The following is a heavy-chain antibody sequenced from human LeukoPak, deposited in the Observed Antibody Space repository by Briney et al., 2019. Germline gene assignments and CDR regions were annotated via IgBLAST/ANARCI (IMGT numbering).Heavy chain of an antibody. J-gene: IGHJ4*02. D-gene: IGHD3-10*01. CDR2: IYFSGRT. CDR1: GGSISSSSYD. CDR3: ARDNPYGSGTDY. Sequence: SETLSLTCNVSGGSISSSSYDWGWLRQPPGKGLEWIGSIYFSGRTYYNMSLKSRVTISIDTSKNQFSLKVNSVTAADTAVYYCARDNPYGSGTDYWGQGTLVTVSS. V-gene: IGHV4-39*07.